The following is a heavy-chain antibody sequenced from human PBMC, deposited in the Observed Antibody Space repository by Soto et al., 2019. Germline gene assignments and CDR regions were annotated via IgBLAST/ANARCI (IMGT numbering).Heavy chain of an antibody. CDR1: GFTFSSHW. CDR3: ARDNNWSYDY. J-gene: IGHJ4*02. Sequence: GGSLRLSCAASGFTFSSHWMRWVRQAPGKGLVWVSHIGPDGSTTRDADSVQGRFTISRDNARNTLYLQMDSLRDEDTAVYYCARDNNWSYDYWGQGILVTVSS. V-gene: IGHV3-74*01. D-gene: IGHD1-1*01. CDR2: IGPDGSTT.